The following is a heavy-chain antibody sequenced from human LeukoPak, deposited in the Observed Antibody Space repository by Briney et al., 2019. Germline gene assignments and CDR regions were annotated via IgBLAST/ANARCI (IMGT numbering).Heavy chain of an antibody. CDR1: GFTFSSYA. V-gene: IGHV3-23*01. J-gene: IGHJ4*02. Sequence: GGSLRLSCAASGFTFSSYAMSWVRQAPGKGLEWVSAISGSGGSTYYADSVKGRFTISRDNSKNTLYLQMNSLRAEDTAVYYCAKDQGRQLPEDQQAYADWGQGTLVTVSS. D-gene: IGHD2-2*01. CDR2: ISGSGGST. CDR3: AKDQGRQLPEDQQAYAD.